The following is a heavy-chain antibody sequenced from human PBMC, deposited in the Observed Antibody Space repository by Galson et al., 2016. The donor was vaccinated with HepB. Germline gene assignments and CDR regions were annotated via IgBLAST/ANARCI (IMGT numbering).Heavy chain of an antibody. CDR2: TNPNGRST. D-gene: IGHD2-21*01. CDR3: ARDWGGLFRN. CDR1: GFTFSSTW. Sequence: SLRLSCAASGFTFSSTWMHWVRQAPGKGLVWVSRTNPNGRSTDYGDFVKGRFTISRDNGKKMLYLQMNSLRGEDTALYYCARDWGGLFRNWGQGTLVSVSS. V-gene: IGHV3-74*01. J-gene: IGHJ4*02.